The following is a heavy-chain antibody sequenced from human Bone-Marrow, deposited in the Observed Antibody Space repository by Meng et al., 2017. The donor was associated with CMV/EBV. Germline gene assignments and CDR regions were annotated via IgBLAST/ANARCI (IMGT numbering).Heavy chain of an antibody. CDR1: GGSISSSSYY. CDR2: IYYSGST. Sequence: GTLRLSCTVSGGSISSSSYYWGWIRQPPGKGLEWIGSIYYSGSTYYNPSLKSRVTISVDTSKNQFSLKLSSVTAADTAVYYCARSYYYGSGSYYNGVYNWFDPWGQGTLVTVSS. D-gene: IGHD3-10*01. J-gene: IGHJ5*02. CDR3: ARSYYYGSGSYYNGVYNWFDP. V-gene: IGHV4-39*07.